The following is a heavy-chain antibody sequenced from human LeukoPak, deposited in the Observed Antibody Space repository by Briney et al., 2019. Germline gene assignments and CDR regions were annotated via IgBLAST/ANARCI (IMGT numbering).Heavy chain of an antibody. CDR3: ARTKADGSGSYYPIFDY. Sequence: ASVKVSCKASGYTFTSYDINWVRQATGQGLEWMGRIIPILGIANYAQKFQGRVTITADKSTSTAYMELSSLRSEDTAVYYCARTKADGSGSYYPIFDYWGQGTLVTVSS. CDR2: IIPILGIA. J-gene: IGHJ4*02. CDR1: GYTFTSYD. V-gene: IGHV1-69*04. D-gene: IGHD3-10*01.